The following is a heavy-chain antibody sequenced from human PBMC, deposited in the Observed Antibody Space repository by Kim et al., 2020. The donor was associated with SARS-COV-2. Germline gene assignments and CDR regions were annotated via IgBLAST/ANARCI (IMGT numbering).Heavy chain of an antibody. CDR3: ARDGRAQGQLWPGSDY. D-gene: IGHD5-18*01. J-gene: IGHJ4*02. Sequence: SVKGRFTMSSDNAQNSLYLQMNSLRGEDTAVYYCARDGRAQGQLWPGSDYWGQGTLVTVSS. V-gene: IGHV3-21*01.